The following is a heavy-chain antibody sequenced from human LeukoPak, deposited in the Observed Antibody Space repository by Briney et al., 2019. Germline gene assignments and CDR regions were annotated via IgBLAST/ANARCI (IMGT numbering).Heavy chain of an antibody. CDR1: GFTVSSTY. V-gene: IGHV3-23*01. CDR2: ISGSGDNT. D-gene: IGHD6-19*01. J-gene: IGHJ5*02. Sequence: GGPLRLSCAASGFTVSSTYVSWVRQAPGKGLEWVSAISGSGDNTYYADSVKGRFTISRDNSKNTLSLQMNSLRAEDTAVYYCAKAAYTSGWGVDPWGQGTLVTVSS. CDR3: AKAAYTSGWGVDP.